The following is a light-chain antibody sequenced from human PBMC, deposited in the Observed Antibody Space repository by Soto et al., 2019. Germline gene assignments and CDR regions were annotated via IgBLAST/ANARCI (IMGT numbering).Light chain of an antibody. CDR3: QQTYSAPLT. V-gene: IGKV3-15*01. CDR1: QRISSN. Sequence: EIVLTQSPATLSVSPGESATLSCRASQRISSNLAWFQQKPGQAPRLLIYGASTRATGIPARFSGSGSGTEFTLTISSLQSEDFATYYCQQTYSAPLTFGGGTKVEIK. CDR2: GAS. J-gene: IGKJ4*01.